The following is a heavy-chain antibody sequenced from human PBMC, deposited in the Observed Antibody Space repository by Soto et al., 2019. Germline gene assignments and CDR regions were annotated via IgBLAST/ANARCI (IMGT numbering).Heavy chain of an antibody. D-gene: IGHD1-26*01. CDR3: AKYSSVGASPSDY. Sequence: GGSLILSCAASGFTFISYAMSWVRQAPGKGLEWVSATSGSGGSTYYADSVKGRFTISRDNSKNTLYLQMNSLRAEDTAVYYCAKYSSVGASPSDYWGQGTLVTVSS. J-gene: IGHJ4*02. V-gene: IGHV3-23*01. CDR2: TSGSGGST. CDR1: GFTFISYA.